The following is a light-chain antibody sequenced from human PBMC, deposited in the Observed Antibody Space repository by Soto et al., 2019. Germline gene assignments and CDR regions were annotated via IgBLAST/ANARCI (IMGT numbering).Light chain of an antibody. CDR2: DAS. Sequence: EVVMTQFPATLSVSPGERVTLSCRASQSVTTNLAWYQQKPGQAPRLLIFDASARAVGIPGRFSGSKSGTEFTLTISSLQPEDFAVYYCHYYDKWPPGTFGQGNKVEIK. J-gene: IGKJ1*01. CDR3: HYYDKWPPGT. CDR1: QSVTTN. V-gene: IGKV3D-15*01.